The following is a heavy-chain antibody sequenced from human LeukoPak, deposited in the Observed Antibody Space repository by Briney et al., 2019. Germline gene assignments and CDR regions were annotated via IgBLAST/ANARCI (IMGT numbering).Heavy chain of an antibody. CDR1: GFSFSDYS. Sequence: PGGSLRLSCSASGFSFSDYSMNWIRQAPGKGLEWVSSISSSSSYIYYADSVKGRFTISRDNAKNSLYLQMNSLRAEDTAVYYCARDPGTTGYWGQGTLVTVSS. V-gene: IGHV3-21*01. CDR2: ISSSSSYI. CDR3: ARDPGTTGY. J-gene: IGHJ4*02. D-gene: IGHD1-7*01.